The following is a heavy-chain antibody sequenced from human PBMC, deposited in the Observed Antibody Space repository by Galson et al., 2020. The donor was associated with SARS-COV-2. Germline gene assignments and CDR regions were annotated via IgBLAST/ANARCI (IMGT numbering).Heavy chain of an antibody. CDR2: IYTSGST. D-gene: IGHD3-16*01. CDR1: GGSLSSGTYY. Sequence: SETLSLTCTVSGGSLSSGTYYWSWIRQPAGKGLEWIGHIYTSGSTNYNPSLKSRVTISVDTSKNQFSLKLSSVTAADTAVYYWARDRGGYYDASGRFFQHWGQGTLVTVSS. J-gene: IGHJ1*01. V-gene: IGHV4-61*09. CDR3: ARDRGGYYDASGRFFQH.